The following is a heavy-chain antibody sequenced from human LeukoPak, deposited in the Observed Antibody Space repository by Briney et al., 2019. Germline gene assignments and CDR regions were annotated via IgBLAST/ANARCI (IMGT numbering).Heavy chain of an antibody. D-gene: IGHD5-12*01. CDR2: IIPIFGTA. V-gene: IGHV1-69*01. CDR3: ARGLGGYDPRFYFDY. Sequence: SVKVPCKASGGTFSSYAISWVRQAPGQGLEWMGGIIPIFGTANYAQKFQGRVTITADESTSTAYMELSSLRSEDTAVYYCARGLGGYDPRFYFDYWGQGTLVTVSS. J-gene: IGHJ4*02. CDR1: GGTFSSYA.